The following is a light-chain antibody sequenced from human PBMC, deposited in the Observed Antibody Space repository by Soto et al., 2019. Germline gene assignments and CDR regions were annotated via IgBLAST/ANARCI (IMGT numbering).Light chain of an antibody. V-gene: IGLV7-46*01. CDR3: LLSYSGGRSVV. CDR2: DTS. Sequence: QTVVTQEPSLTVSPGGTVTLTFGSSTGAVTSGHYPYWFQQKPGQAPRTLIYDTSNKHSWTPARFSGSLLGGKAALSLSGAQPEDEAEYYCLLSYSGGRSVVFGGGTKLTVL. J-gene: IGLJ2*01. CDR1: TGAVTSGHY.